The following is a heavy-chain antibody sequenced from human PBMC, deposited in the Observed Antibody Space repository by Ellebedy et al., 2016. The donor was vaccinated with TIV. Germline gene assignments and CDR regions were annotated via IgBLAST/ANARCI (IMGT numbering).Heavy chain of an antibody. CDR2: NYWDDDK. D-gene: IGHD3-10*01. Sequence: SGPTLVXPTQTLTLTCTFSGFSLSTSGVAVGWIRQPPGKALEWLALNYWDDDKRYSPSLKNRLSIIKDTSKNQVVLTMTNMDPVDTATYYCAHSQGYYGSGNSYYAGAPSYYYALDVWGQGTTVTVSS. CDR1: GFSLSTSGVA. V-gene: IGHV2-5*02. CDR3: AHSQGYYGSGNSYYAGAPSYYYALDV. J-gene: IGHJ6*02.